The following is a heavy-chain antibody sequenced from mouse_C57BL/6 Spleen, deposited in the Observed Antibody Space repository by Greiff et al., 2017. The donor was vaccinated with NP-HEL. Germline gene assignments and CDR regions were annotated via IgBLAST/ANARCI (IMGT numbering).Heavy chain of an antibody. CDR1: GYTFTSYW. V-gene: IGHV1-64*01. CDR2: IHPNSGST. D-gene: IGHD4-1*01. Sequence: QVQLKQPGAELVKPGASVKLSCKASGYTFTSYWMHWVKQRPGQGLEWIGMIHPNSGSTNYNEKFKSKATLTVDKSSSTAYMQLSSLTSEDSAVYYCARCPENWEHFDYWGQGTTLTVSS. CDR3: ARCPENWEHFDY. J-gene: IGHJ2*01.